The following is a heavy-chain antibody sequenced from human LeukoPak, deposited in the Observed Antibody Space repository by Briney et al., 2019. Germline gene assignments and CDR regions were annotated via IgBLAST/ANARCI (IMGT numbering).Heavy chain of an antibody. V-gene: IGHV4-59*01. J-gene: IGHJ3*02. Sequence: PSETLSLTCTVSGGSISSYYWSWIRQPPGKGLEWIGYIYYSGSTNYNPSLKSRVTISVDTSKNQFSLKLSSVTAADTAVYYCARRYYDFWSGYTSAAFDIWGQGTMVTVSS. CDR2: IYYSGST. CDR3: ARRYYDFWSGYTSAAFDI. CDR1: GGSISSYY. D-gene: IGHD3-3*01.